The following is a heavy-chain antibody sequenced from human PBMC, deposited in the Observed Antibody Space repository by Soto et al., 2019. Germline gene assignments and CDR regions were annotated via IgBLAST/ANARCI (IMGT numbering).Heavy chain of an antibody. Sequence: QVQLVQSGAEVKKPGSSVKVSCKASGGTFSSYTISWVRQAPGQGLEWMGRIIPILGIANYAQKFQGRVTITADKSTSTAYMELSSLRSEDTAVYYCARGLYDYGDYDNWFDPWGQGTLVTVSS. CDR1: GGTFSSYT. J-gene: IGHJ5*02. CDR3: ARGLYDYGDYDNWFDP. CDR2: IIPILGIA. V-gene: IGHV1-69*02. D-gene: IGHD4-17*01.